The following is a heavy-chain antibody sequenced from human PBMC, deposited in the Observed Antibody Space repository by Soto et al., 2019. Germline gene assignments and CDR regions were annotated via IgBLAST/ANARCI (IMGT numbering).Heavy chain of an antibody. D-gene: IGHD3-10*01. J-gene: IGHJ5*02. Sequence: PSETLSLTCTFSCGSISSGGYYWSWIRQHPGKGLEWIGYIYYSGSTYYNPSLKSRVTISVDTSKNQFSLKLSSVTAADTAVYYCARVAGSPNWFDPWGQGTLVTAPQ. V-gene: IGHV4-31*03. CDR2: IYYSGST. CDR3: ARVAGSPNWFDP. CDR1: CGSISSGGYY.